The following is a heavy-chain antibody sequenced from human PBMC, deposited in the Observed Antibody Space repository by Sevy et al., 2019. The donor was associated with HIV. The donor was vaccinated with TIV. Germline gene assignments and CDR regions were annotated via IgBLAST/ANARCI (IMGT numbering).Heavy chain of an antibody. J-gene: IGHJ4*02. CDR3: ARAEVGLGYFDWLSIPTYYYDY. CDR1: GFTFSSYW. V-gene: IGHV3-7*01. D-gene: IGHD3-9*01. Sequence: GGSLRLSCAASGFTFSSYWMSWVRQAPGKGLEWVANIKQDGSEKYYVDSVKGRFTISRDNAKNSLYLQMNSLRAEDTVVYYCARAEVGLGYFDWLSIPTYYYDYWGQGTLVTVSS. CDR2: IKQDGSEK.